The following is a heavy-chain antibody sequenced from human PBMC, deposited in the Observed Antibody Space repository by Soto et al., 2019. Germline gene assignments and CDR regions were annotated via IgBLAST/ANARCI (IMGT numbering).Heavy chain of an antibody. CDR1: GGSISSYY. CDR3: ARVVSIAYFDY. Sequence: PSETLSLTCTVSGGSISSYYWSWIRQPPGKGLEWIGYIYYRGSTNYNPSLKSRITIKVDTSKNQYSLKMSSVTAADTAVYYCARVVSIAYFDYWGQGTLVTVSS. CDR2: IYYRGST. V-gene: IGHV4-59*01. J-gene: IGHJ4*02.